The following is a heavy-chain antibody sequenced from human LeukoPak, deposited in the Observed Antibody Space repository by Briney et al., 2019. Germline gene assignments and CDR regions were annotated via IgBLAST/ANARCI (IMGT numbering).Heavy chain of an antibody. Sequence: SETLSLTCAVYGGSFSGYYWSWIRQPPGKGLEWIGEINHSGSTNYNPSLKSRVTISVDTSKNQFSLKLSSVTAADTAVYYCARPLNPGIAAAGSLDYWGQGTLVTVSS. D-gene: IGHD6-13*01. CDR1: GGSFSGYY. CDR2: INHSGST. CDR3: ARPLNPGIAAAGSLDY. J-gene: IGHJ4*02. V-gene: IGHV4-34*01.